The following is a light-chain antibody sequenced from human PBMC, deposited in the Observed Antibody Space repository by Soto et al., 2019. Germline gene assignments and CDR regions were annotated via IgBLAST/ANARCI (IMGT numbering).Light chain of an antibody. J-gene: IGKJ1*01. V-gene: IGKV1-39*01. Sequence: DIQMTQSPSSLSASVGDRVTITCRASQNIRSYLNWYQQKPGKAPQLLIYATSSLQTGVPSRLSASGSGTDFSLVISDLQPEDSATYYCQQGYSSRWTSGRGTNVDIK. CDR2: ATS. CDR1: QNIRSY. CDR3: QQGYSSRWT.